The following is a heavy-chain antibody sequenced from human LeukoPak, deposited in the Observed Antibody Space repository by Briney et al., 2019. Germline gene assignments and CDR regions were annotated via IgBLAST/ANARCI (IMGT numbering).Heavy chain of an antibody. V-gene: IGHV3-73*01. D-gene: IGHD1-7*01. CDR3: TRHELGEAGDY. CDR1: GFIFSDSD. J-gene: IGHJ4*02. Sequence: GGSLGLSCAASGFIFSDSDIHWVRQASGKGLECVGRIRGKENSFATAYVAAVKGRFTTTRNEYKDTGYLKMNSLKIEDRARYYCTRHELGEAGDYWGQGTLVTVSS. CDR2: IRGKENSFAT.